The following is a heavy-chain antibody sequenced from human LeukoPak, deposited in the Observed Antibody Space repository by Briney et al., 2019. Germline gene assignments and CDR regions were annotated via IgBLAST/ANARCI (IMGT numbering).Heavy chain of an antibody. D-gene: IGHD6-19*01. J-gene: IGHJ4*02. CDR2: IIPIFGTA. Sequence: ASVKVSCKASGGTFSSYAISWVRQAPGQGLEWMGGIIPIFGTANYAQKFQGRVTITADESTSTAYMELSSLRSEDTAVYYCASSGWYSYYFDYWAREPWSPSPQ. V-gene: IGHV1-69*13. CDR3: ASSGWYSYYFDY. CDR1: GGTFSSYA.